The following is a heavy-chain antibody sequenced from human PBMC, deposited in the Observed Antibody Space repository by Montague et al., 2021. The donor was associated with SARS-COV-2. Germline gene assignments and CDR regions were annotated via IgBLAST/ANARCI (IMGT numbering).Heavy chain of an antibody. CDR2: VHYSGST. Sequence: SETLSLTCTVSGGSISSYYWSWIRQPPGTGLEWNGFVHYSGSTNYNPSLTRRVTISVDMSKNQFFLTLSSVSAADTDAYYCASHGCSSGRHRCGFDPWGQGTLVTVSS. CDR3: ASHGCSSGRHRCGFDP. CDR1: GGSISSYY. V-gene: IGHV4-59*08. J-gene: IGHJ5*01. D-gene: IGHD2-2*01.